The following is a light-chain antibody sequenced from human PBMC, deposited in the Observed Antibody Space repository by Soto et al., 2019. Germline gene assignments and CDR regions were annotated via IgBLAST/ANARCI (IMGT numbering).Light chain of an antibody. Sequence: EIVLTQSPGTLSLSPGERATLSCRASQSVSSSYLAWYQQKPGQAPRLLIYGASSRATGIPDRFSGSGSETDFTLTISRLEPEDFAVYYCQQSGSPTWTFGQWTKVEIK. CDR1: QSVSSSY. V-gene: IGKV3-20*01. CDR3: QQSGSPTWT. J-gene: IGKJ1*01. CDR2: GAS.